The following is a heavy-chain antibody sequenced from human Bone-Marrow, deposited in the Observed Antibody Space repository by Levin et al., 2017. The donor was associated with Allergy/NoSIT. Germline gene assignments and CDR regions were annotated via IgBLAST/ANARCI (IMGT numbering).Heavy chain of an antibody. CDR3: AKVDSSGYDRFDY. Sequence: PGGSLRLSCAASGFSFSSYGMHWVRQAPGKGLEWVAVISYDGSNKYYADSVKGRFTISRDTSKKTMYLQMNSLRDEDTAVYYCAKVDSSGYDRFDYWGQGTLVTVSS. J-gene: IGHJ4*02. V-gene: IGHV3-30*18. CDR1: GFSFSSYG. D-gene: IGHD3-22*01. CDR2: ISYDGSNK.